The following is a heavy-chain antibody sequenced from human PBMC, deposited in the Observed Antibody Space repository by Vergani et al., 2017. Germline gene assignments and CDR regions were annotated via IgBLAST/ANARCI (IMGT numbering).Heavy chain of an antibody. Sequence: EVQLLESGGGLVQPGGSLRLSCAASGFTFSSYAMSWVRQAPGKGMEWVSYISSSGSTIYYADSVKGRFTISRDNAKNSLYLQMNSLRAEDTAVYYCASGYSYVHRYWGQGTLVTVSS. D-gene: IGHD5-18*01. CDR2: ISSSGSTI. V-gene: IGHV3-48*04. CDR3: ASGYSYVHRY. J-gene: IGHJ4*02. CDR1: GFTFSSYA.